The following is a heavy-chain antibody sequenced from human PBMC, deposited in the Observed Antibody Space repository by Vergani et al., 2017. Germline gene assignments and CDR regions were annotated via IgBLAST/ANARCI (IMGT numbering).Heavy chain of an antibody. V-gene: IGHV4-30-4*08. Sequence: QVQLQESGPGLVKPSQTLSLTCTVSGGSISSGGYYWSWIRQHPGKGLEWIGYIYYSGSTYYNPSLKSRVTISVDTSKNQFSLKLSSVTAADTAVYYWARETRRGDDILTGYYKGNIDYWGQGTLGTVSS. CDR3: ARETRRGDDILTGYYKGNIDY. CDR1: GGSISSGGYY. J-gene: IGHJ4*02. CDR2: IYYSGST. D-gene: IGHD3-9*01.